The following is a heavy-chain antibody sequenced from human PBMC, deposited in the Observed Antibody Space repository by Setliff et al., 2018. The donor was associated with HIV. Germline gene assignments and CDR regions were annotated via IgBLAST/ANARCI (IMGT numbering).Heavy chain of an antibody. J-gene: IGHJ4*02. D-gene: IGHD3-10*01. Sequence: SETLSLTCTVPGGSIGGFYWNWIRQSAGKGLQWIGRIYTSGSTNYNPSLKSRVTMSVDTSKNQFSLKLSSVTAADTAVYYCARQALRHYYLDYWGQGTLVTVSS. CDR2: IYTSGST. CDR3: ARQALRHYYLDY. CDR1: GGSIGGFY. V-gene: IGHV4-4*07.